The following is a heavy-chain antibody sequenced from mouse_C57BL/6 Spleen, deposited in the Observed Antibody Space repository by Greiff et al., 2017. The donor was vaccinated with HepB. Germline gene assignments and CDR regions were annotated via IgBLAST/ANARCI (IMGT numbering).Heavy chain of an antibody. V-gene: IGHV1-15*01. Sequence: QVQLQQSGAELVRPGASVTLSCKASGYTFTDYEMHWVKQTPVHGLEWIGAIDPETGGTAYNQKFKGKAILTADKSSSTAYMELRSLTSEDSAVYYCTRWTTVVATGFDYWGQGTTLTVSS. CDR1: GYTFTDYE. D-gene: IGHD1-1*01. J-gene: IGHJ2*01. CDR3: TRWTTVVATGFDY. CDR2: IDPETGGT.